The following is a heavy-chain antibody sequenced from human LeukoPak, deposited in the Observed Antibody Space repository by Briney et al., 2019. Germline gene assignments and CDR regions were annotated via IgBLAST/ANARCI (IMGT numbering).Heavy chain of an antibody. J-gene: IGHJ4*02. V-gene: IGHV3-30-3*01. CDR3: ARSDTAIGYFGY. CDR2: ISYDGSNK. D-gene: IGHD5-18*01. CDR1: GFTFSSYA. Sequence: GRSLRLSCAASGFTFSSYAMHWVRQAPGKGLEWVAVISYDGSNKYYADSVKGRFTISRDNSKNTLYLQMNSLRAEDTAVYYCARSDTAIGYFGYWGQGTLVTVSS.